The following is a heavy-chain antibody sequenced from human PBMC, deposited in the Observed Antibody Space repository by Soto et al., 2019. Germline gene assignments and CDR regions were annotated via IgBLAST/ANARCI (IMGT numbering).Heavy chain of an antibody. V-gene: IGHV2-5*01. CDR2: IYWNDDK. CDR3: VHMAILVGMDV. J-gene: IGHJ6*02. Sequence: GPTLVNPTQTLTLPCPFSGFSLRTSGVGVGWIRQPPGKALECLALIYWNDDKRYSPSLKRGLTITKDPSKNQVVLTMTNMASLDTATYYCVHMAILVGMDVWGQGTKVTVS. CDR1: GFSLRTSGVG.